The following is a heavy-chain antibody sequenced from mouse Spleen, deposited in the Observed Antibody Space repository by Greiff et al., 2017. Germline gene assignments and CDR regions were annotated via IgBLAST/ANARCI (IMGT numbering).Heavy chain of an antibody. CDR1: GYTFTEYT. V-gene: IGHV1-62-2*01. D-gene: IGHD2-4*01. CDR3: ARHEDFRYDYDVWFAY. Sequence: QVQLKESGAELVKPGASVKLSCKASGYTFTEYTIHWVKQRSGQGLEWIGWFYPGSGSIKYNEKFKDKATLTADKSSSTVYMELSRLTSEDSAVYFCARHEDFRYDYDVWFAYWGQGTLVTVSA. J-gene: IGHJ3*01. CDR2: FYPGSGSI.